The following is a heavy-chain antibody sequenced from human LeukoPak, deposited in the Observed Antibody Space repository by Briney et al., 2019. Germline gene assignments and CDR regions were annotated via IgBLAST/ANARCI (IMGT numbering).Heavy chain of an antibody. V-gene: IGHV3-30*02. CDR2: VRYDGSNK. Sequence: GGSLRLACAASGFAFSSYGMHWVRQPPGKGLEWVTFVRYDGSNKDYADSVKGRFTISRDNSKNTLYLQMNSLRAEDTAVYYCAKQLVEGYYFDYWGQGTLVTVSS. CDR3: AKQLVEGYYFDY. D-gene: IGHD2-15*01. CDR1: GFAFSSYG. J-gene: IGHJ4*02.